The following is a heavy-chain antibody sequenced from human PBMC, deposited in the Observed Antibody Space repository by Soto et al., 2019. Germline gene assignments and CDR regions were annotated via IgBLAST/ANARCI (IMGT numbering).Heavy chain of an antibody. V-gene: IGHV3-23*01. CDR1: GFTFSTYA. Sequence: EVQLLESGGGLVQPGGSLRLSCAASGFTFSTYAMSWVRQAPGKGLEWVSGISGSGGSTYYADSVKGRFTISRDNSNNTLYLQMSSLRAEDMAVYYCAKDRKSGSGWYWDYWGQGTLVTVSS. D-gene: IGHD6-19*01. CDR2: ISGSGGST. CDR3: AKDRKSGSGWYWDY. J-gene: IGHJ4*02.